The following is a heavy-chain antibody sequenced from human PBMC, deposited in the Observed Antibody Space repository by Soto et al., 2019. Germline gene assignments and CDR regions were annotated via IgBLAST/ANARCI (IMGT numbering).Heavy chain of an antibody. CDR1: GGSFSGYY. J-gene: IGHJ3*02. CDR3: ARRGIVGVVAASTNDAFDI. V-gene: IGHV4-34*01. D-gene: IGHD2-15*01. CDR2: INHSGST. Sequence: SETLSLTCAVYGGSFSGYYWSWIRQPPGKGLEWIGEINHSGSTNYNPSLKSRVTISVDTSKNQFSLKLSSVTAADTAVYYCARRGIVGVVAASTNDAFDIWGQGTMLTV.